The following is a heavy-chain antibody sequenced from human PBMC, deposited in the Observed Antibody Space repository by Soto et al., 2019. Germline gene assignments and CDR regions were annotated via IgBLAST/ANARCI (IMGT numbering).Heavy chain of an antibody. J-gene: IGHJ6*02. D-gene: IGHD6-13*01. CDR2: IYHSGST. V-gene: IGHV4-4*02. CDR3: ARWIAAAGLYYYYGMDV. Sequence: PSETLSLTCAVSGGSISSSNWWSWVRQPPGKGLEWIGEIYHSGSTNYNPSLKSRVTISVDKSKNQFSLKLSSVTAADTAVYYCARWIAAAGLYYYYGMDVWGQGTTVTVS. CDR1: GGSISSSNW.